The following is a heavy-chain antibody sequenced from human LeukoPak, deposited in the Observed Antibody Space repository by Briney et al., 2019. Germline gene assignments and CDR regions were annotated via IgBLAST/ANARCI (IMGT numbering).Heavy chain of an antibody. J-gene: IGHJ4*02. CDR2: IKQDGSEK. D-gene: IGHD2-15*01. V-gene: IGHV3-7*01. CDR1: GFTFSSYW. Sequence: GGSLRLSCAASGFTFSSYWMSWVRQAPGKGLEWVANIKQDGSEKYYVDSVKGRFTISRDNAKSFLYLQMNSLRAKDAAVYYCAGGQGYLIEYWGQGTLVTVSS. CDR3: AGGQGYLIEY.